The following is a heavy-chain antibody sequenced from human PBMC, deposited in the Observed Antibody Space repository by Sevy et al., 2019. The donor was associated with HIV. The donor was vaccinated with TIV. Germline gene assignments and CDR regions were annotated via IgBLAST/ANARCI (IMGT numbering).Heavy chain of an antibody. CDR2: ISSSGSTI. D-gene: IGHD3-10*01. CDR1: GFTFSDYY. Sequence: GGSLRLSCAASGFTFSDYYMSWIRQAPGKGLEWVSYISSSGSTIYYADSVKGRFTISRDNAKNSLYLQMNSLRAEDTAVYYWASRPRDYDGSGSYYKNGMDVWGQGTTVTVSS. V-gene: IGHV3-11*01. J-gene: IGHJ6*02. CDR3: ASRPRDYDGSGSYYKNGMDV.